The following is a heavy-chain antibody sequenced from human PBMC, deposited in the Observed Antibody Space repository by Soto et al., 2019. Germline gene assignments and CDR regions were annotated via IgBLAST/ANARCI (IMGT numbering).Heavy chain of an antibody. CDR3: ARRVGVVIGYGMDV. V-gene: IGHV4-31*03. D-gene: IGHD3-3*01. CDR1: GGSISSGGYY. Sequence: QVQLQESGPGLVKPSQTLSLTCTVSGGSISSGGYYWSWIRQHPGKGLEWIGFIYYSGSTHYNPSLKSRLTISVDTSQHQFSLKLSSVTAADTAVYYCARRVGVVIGYGMDVWGQGTTVTVSS. J-gene: IGHJ6*02. CDR2: IYYSGST.